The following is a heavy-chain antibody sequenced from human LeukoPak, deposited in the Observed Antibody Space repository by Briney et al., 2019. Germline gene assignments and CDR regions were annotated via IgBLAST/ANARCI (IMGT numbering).Heavy chain of an antibody. V-gene: IGHV4-59*08. D-gene: IGHD2-21*01. Sequence: SETLSLTCTVSGGAISSYYWSWIRQPPGKGVECIGYIDYSGSTSYNPSLKSRVTISLDTSKNQFSLKLSSVTAADTAVYYCARLASDAFDIWGQGTMVTVSS. CDR3: ARLASDAFDI. CDR2: IDYSGST. CDR1: GGAISSYY. J-gene: IGHJ3*02.